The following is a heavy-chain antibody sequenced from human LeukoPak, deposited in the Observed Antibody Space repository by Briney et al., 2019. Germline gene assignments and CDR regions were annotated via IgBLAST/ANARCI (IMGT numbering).Heavy chain of an antibody. V-gene: IGHV1-18*01. Sequence: ASVKVSCKASGYTFTSYGISWVRQAPGQGLEWMGWISAYNGNTNYAQKLQGRVTMTTDTSTSTAYMELRSLRSDDTAVYYCARDKVWGYSYGYARLHKQNFDYWGQGTLVTVSS. CDR3: ARDKVWGYSYGYARLHKQNFDY. J-gene: IGHJ4*02. CDR2: ISAYNGNT. D-gene: IGHD5-18*01. CDR1: GYTFTSYG.